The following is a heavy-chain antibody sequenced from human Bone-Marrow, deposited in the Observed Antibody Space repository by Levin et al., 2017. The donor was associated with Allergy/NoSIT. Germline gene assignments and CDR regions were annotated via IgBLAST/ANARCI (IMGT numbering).Heavy chain of an antibody. D-gene: IGHD3-16*01. CDR3: VRRLFSTWDHYFDS. Sequence: KFGESLKISCKGSGYTFPVYWIGWVRQMPGKGMEWMGLIHPGDSNIKYSPSFQGHFTMSADKSTGTAYLRWTSLKASDTATYYCVRRLFSTWDHYFDSWGQGTQVTVSS. V-gene: IGHV5-51*01. CDR2: IHPGDSNI. CDR1: GYTFPVYW. J-gene: IGHJ4*02.